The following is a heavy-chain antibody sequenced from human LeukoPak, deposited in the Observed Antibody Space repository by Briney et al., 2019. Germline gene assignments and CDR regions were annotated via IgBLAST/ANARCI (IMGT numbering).Heavy chain of an antibody. J-gene: IGHJ4*02. V-gene: IGHV4-59*01. CDR1: GGSINNYF. D-gene: IGHD1-26*01. CDR2: IHNSGSS. Sequence: PSETLSLTCTVSGGSINNYFWSWIRQPPGKGLEWIGYIHNSGSSNYNPSLKSRATFSVDTSENQLSLKLTSVTAADTAVYYCARGSGSYLDYWGQGTLVTVSS. CDR3: ARGSGSYLDY.